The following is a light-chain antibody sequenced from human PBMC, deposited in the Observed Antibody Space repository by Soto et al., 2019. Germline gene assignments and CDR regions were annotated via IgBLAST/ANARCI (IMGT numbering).Light chain of an antibody. CDR1: SSNIGSNT. CDR3: AAWDDSLNGPGVV. J-gene: IGLJ2*01. CDR2: SNN. V-gene: IGLV1-44*01. Sequence: QPVLTQPPSASGTPGQRVTISCSGSSSNIGSNTVNWYQHLPGTAPKLLIYSNNQRPSGVPDRFSGSKSGTSASLAISGLQSEYEADYYCAAWDDSLNGPGVVFGGGTKLTVL.